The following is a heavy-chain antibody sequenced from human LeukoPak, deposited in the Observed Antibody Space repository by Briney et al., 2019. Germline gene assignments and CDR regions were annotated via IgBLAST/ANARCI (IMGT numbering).Heavy chain of an antibody. CDR1: GVTLSSCA. J-gene: IGHJ4*02. V-gene: IGHV3-23*01. D-gene: IGHD6-13*01. CDR3: MRAGVYGSSRYWYDY. CDR2: ISSSGSGGNT. Sequence: GGSLRLSCTASGVTLSSCAMSWARQAPGKGLEWVSGISSSGSGGNTYYADSVKGRFTISRDSSKNTLFLHMNTLRAEDTAVSYCMRAGVYGSSRYWYDYWGQGILLAVSS.